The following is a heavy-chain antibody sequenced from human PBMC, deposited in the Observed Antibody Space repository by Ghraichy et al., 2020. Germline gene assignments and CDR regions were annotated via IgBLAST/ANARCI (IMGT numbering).Heavy chain of an antibody. J-gene: IGHJ4*02. Sequence: GESLNISCAASGFTFSSYSMNWVRQAPGKGLEWVSSISSSSSYIYYADSVKGRFTISRDNAKNSLYLQMNSLRAEDTAVYYCARDLGSSSGFSYFDYWGQGTLVTVSS. CDR2: ISSSSSYI. CDR1: GFTFSSYS. CDR3: ARDLGSSSGFSYFDY. V-gene: IGHV3-21*01. D-gene: IGHD6-13*01.